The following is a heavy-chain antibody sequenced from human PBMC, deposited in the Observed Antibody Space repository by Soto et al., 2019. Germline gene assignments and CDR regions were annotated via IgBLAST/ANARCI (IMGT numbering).Heavy chain of an antibody. CDR2: IYWDDSK. Sequence: QITLKESGPTLVRPTQTLTLTCAFSGFSLSTSGVGVGWIRQPPGKALEWLAVIYWDDSKHYSPSLRSTLTITQDTSKNQVVLTMTNMDPMDTGTYYCAHKGPEDWPLDYWGQGTLVTVSS. CDR3: AHKGPEDWPLDY. CDR1: GFSLSTSGVG. D-gene: IGHD3-9*01. J-gene: IGHJ4*02. V-gene: IGHV2-5*02.